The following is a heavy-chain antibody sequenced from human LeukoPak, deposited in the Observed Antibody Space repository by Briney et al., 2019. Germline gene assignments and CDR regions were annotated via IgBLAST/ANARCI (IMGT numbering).Heavy chain of an antibody. Sequence: ASVTVSCKASGYDFTSVGITWVRRAPGQGLEWMGWISPYNGNTRYAQKFQGRVAMTTDTSTTTAYMELRGLRFNDTAVYYCARAGSGSGWYFDYWGRGTLVTVSS. D-gene: IGHD6-19*01. CDR2: ISPYNGNT. J-gene: IGHJ4*02. CDR1: GYDFTSVG. CDR3: ARAGSGSGWYFDY. V-gene: IGHV1-18*01.